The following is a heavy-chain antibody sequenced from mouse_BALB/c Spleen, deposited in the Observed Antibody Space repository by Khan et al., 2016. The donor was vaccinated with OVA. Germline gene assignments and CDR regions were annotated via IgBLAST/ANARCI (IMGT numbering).Heavy chain of an antibody. V-gene: IGHV5-6*01. D-gene: IGHD1-1*01. CDR2: VSTGGSYT. Sequence: EVELVESGGDLVKPGGSLKLSCAASGFTFSTYGMSWVRQTPDKRLEWVATVSTGGSYTYYPDSVKGRFTISRDNAKNTLYLQMSGLKSEDTAMFYCTRLAYYYDGEVFAYWGQGTLVTVSA. CDR3: TRLAYYYDGEVFAY. CDR1: GFTFSTYG. J-gene: IGHJ3*01.